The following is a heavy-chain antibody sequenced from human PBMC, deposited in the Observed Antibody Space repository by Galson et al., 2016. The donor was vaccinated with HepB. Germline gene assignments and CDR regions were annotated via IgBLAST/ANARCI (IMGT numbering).Heavy chain of an antibody. CDR1: GFAFNTYT. CDR3: SRGGGCHRGTCYYADV. J-gene: IGHJ6*03. CDR2: IDAGSRYT. V-gene: IGHV3-21*01. D-gene: IGHD2-15*01. Sequence: SLRLSCAASGFAFNTYTMNWVRQAPGKGLEWVSSIDAGSRYTYSADSVKGRFTISRDNAKSSMYLQMNSLRAEDTAVYYCSRGGGCHRGTCYYADVWGQGTTVTVSS.